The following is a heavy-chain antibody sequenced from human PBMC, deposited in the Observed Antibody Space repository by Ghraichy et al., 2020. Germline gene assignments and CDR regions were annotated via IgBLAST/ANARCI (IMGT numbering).Heavy chain of an antibody. D-gene: IGHD2/OR15-2a*01. CDR1: GGSISSSSHY. Sequence: SETLSLTCTVSGGSISSSSHYWGWIRQPPGKGLEWIGNIYYSGSTYYKGSLKSRVTISVDTSKNQFSLKLNSVTAADTAVYFCARLPTSDPFDIWGRGTVVTVSS. V-gene: IGHV4-39*01. CDR2: IYYSGST. CDR3: ARLPTSDPFDI. J-gene: IGHJ3*02.